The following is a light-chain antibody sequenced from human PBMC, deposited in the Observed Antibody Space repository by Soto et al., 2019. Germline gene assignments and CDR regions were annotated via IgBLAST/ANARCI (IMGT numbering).Light chain of an antibody. V-gene: IGLV2-14*01. J-gene: IGLJ1*01. CDR3: QSYDSSLSGYV. CDR1: SSDVGGYNY. CDR2: EVS. Sequence: QSALTQPASVSGSPGQSITISCTGTSSDVGGYNYVSWYQQHPDKAPKLMIYEVSNRPSGVPDRFSGSKSGTSASLAITGLQAEDEADYYCQSYDSSLSGYVFGTGTKLTVL.